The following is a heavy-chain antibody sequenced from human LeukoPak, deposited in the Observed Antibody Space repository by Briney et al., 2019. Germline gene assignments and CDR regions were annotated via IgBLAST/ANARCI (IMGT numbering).Heavy chain of an antibody. Sequence: GGSLRLSCAASGFTFSSFWMSWVRQAPGKGQAWVANIKQDGSEEYFVDSVKGRFTISRDNAKNSLYLQMSSLRAEDTAVYYCARGGSRHPSPEDYWGRGTLVAVSS. V-gene: IGHV3-7*03. CDR3: ARGGSRHPSPEDY. J-gene: IGHJ4*02. CDR1: GFTFSSFW. CDR2: IKQDGSEE. D-gene: IGHD1-1*01.